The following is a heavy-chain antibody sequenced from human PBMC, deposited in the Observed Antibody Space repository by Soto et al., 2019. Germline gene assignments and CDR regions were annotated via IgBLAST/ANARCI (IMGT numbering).Heavy chain of an antibody. J-gene: IGHJ4*02. Sequence: SETLSLTCAVYGGSFSGYYWSWIRQPPGKGLEWIGEINHSGSTNYNPSLKSRVTISVDTSKNQFSLKLSSVTAADTAVYYCARLDYYDSSGSKRGDYWGQGTLVTVSS. V-gene: IGHV4-34*01. D-gene: IGHD3-22*01. CDR1: GGSFSGYY. CDR2: INHSGST. CDR3: ARLDYYDSSGSKRGDY.